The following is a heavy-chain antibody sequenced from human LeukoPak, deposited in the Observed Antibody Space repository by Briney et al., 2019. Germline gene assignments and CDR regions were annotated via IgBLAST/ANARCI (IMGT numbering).Heavy chain of an antibody. CDR2: IWYDGSNK. Sequence: PGGSQTLSCAASGFTFSRFGMHWVRQAPGKGLEWVAVIWYDGSNKYYADSVKGRFTISRDNSKNTLYLEMNSLRAEDTAVYYCARDYYYDSSGYWDYYFDYWGQGTLVSVSS. V-gene: IGHV3-33*01. CDR1: GFTFSRFG. D-gene: IGHD3-22*01. CDR3: ARDYYYDSSGYWDYYFDY. J-gene: IGHJ4*02.